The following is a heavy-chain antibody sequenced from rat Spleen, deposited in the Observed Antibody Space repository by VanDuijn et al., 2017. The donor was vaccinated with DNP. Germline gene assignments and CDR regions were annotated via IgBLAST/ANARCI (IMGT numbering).Heavy chain of an antibody. Sequence: QVQLKESGPGLVQPSQTLSLTCTVSGFSLTSYHVHWVRQPPGKGLEWMGRMQSGGGTDYISALKSRLSISRDTSRSQVFLKMNSVQTEDTAMYFCARSGGAGGDYWGQGVMVTVSS. D-gene: IGHD4-3*01. V-gene: IGHV2-27*01. CDR1: GFSLTSYH. CDR3: ARSGGAGGDY. CDR2: MQSGGGT. J-gene: IGHJ2*01.